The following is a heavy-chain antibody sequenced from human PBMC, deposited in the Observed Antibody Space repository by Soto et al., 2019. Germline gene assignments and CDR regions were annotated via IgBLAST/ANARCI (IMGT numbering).Heavy chain of an antibody. CDR2: IRSKAYGGTS. CDR1: GFTFGDYA. CDR3: TRGLLKSGYCSSNNCSSAYYYGMDV. J-gene: IGHJ6*02. Sequence: GGSLRLSCTASGFTFGDYAMSWVRQAPGKGLGWVGFIRSKAYGGTSEYAASAKGRFTISREDSKSIAHLQMNSLTTEDTAVYYCTRGLLKSGYCSSNNCSSAYYYGMDVWGQGTTVTVSS. V-gene: IGHV3-49*04. D-gene: IGHD2-2*01.